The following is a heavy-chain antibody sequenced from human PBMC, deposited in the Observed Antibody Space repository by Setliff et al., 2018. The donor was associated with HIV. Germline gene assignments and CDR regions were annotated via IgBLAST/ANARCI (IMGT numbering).Heavy chain of an antibody. CDR2: TYTTGGT. J-gene: IGHJ4*02. V-gene: IGHV4-4*07. D-gene: IGHD3-22*01. Sequence: PSETLSLTCNISGVSIPTNYWNWIRQPAGKGLEWIGRTYTTGGTNYNPALKSRVTLSADTSKNQLSLSLTSVTAADTAVYYCARVRLTMIMMVDYFDQWGQGTLVTVSS. CDR3: ARVRLTMIMMVDYFDQ. CDR1: GVSIPTNY.